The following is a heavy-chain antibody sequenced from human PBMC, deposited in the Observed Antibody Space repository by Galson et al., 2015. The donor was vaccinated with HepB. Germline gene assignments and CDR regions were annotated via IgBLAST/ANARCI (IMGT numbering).Heavy chain of an antibody. J-gene: IGHJ4*02. Sequence: SVKVSCKASGVTFSTYAVAWVRQAPGQGLEWMGGIIPISGTANYAQRFQGRVTITADESTSTAYMELSSLRSEDTAVYYCARSPYYYDSSGYYYEDAFDKWGQGALVTVSS. CDR1: GVTFSTYA. D-gene: IGHD3-22*01. CDR3: ARSPYYYDSSGYYYEDAFDK. CDR2: IIPISGTA. V-gene: IGHV1-69*13.